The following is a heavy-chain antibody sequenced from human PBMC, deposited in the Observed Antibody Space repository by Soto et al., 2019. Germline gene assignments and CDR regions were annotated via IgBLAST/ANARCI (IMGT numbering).Heavy chain of an antibody. Sequence: EVQLVESGGALVQPGGSLRLSCTASGLTFNNYWMHWVRQAPGKGPVWVSRINGDGRTTTYADSVRGRFTISRDNAKNTVYLQMNSQRAEDTAVYYCAGGDYAGAGTFYLTDHWGQGTLVTVSS. CDR1: GLTFNNYW. D-gene: IGHD3-10*01. V-gene: IGHV3-74*01. CDR2: INGDGRTT. J-gene: IGHJ4*02. CDR3: AGGDYAGAGTFYLTDH.